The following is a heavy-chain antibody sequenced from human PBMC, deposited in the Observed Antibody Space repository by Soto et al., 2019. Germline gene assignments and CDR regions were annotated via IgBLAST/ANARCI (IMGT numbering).Heavy chain of an antibody. V-gene: IGHV3-23*01. Sequence: SLRLSCAASGFTFSSYAMSWVRQAPGKGLEWVSAMSDSGGSTYYADSVKGRLTISRDNSKNTLYLQMNSLRAEDTAVYYCAKGQQQLVVYYGMDVWGQGTTVTVSS. CDR1: GFTFSSYA. CDR2: MSDSGGST. J-gene: IGHJ6*02. CDR3: AKGQQQLVVYYGMDV. D-gene: IGHD6-13*01.